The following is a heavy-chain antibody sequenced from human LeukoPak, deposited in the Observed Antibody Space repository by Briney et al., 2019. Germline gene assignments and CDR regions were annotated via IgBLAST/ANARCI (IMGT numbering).Heavy chain of an antibody. CDR3: ARPPRGEGGSLRFDY. CDR2: INPSGGST. CDR1: GYTFTSYY. V-gene: IGHV1-46*01. D-gene: IGHD3-16*01. Sequence: ASVKVSCKASGYTFTSYYMHWVLQAPGQGLEWMGIINPSGGSTSYAQKFQGRVTMTRDTSTSTVYMELSSLRSEDTAVYYCARPPRGEGGSLRFDYWGQGTLVTVSS. J-gene: IGHJ4*02.